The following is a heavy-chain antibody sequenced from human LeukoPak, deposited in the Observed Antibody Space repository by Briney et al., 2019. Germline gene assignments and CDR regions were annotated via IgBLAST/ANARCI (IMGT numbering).Heavy chain of an antibody. V-gene: IGHV4-59*01. Sequence: ETLSLTCTVSGGSISSYYWSWIRQPPGKGLEWIGYIYYTGSTNYNPSLKSRVSISVDTSKNQFSLRLSSVTAADTALYYCAIGSIPENWFDPWGQGTLVTVSS. CDR3: AIGSIPENWFDP. J-gene: IGHJ5*02. CDR2: IYYTGST. CDR1: GGSISSYY.